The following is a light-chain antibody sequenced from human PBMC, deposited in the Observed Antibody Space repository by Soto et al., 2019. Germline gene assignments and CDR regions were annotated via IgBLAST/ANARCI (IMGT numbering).Light chain of an antibody. J-gene: IGKJ2*01. Sequence: DIVMTQSPDSLAVSLGERATINCKSSQSVLYSSNNENYLAWYQQKPGQPPKLVIYWASTRESGVPDRFSGSGSGKDFTLTISSLQAEDVAVYYCQQYYSTPYTFGQGTMLEIK. V-gene: IGKV4-1*01. CDR1: QSVLYSSNNENY. CDR2: WAS. CDR3: QQYYSTPYT.